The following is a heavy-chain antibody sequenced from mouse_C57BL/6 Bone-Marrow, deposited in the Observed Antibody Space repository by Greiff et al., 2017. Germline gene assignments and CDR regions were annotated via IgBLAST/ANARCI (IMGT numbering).Heavy chain of an antibody. CDR2: IYPGSGNT. Sequence: QVQLQQSGAELVRPGASVKLSCKASGYTFTDYYINWVKQRPGQGLEWIARIYPGSGNTYYNEKFKGKATLTAEQSSSTAYMQLSSLTSEDSAVYFCDYYGSSYAMDYWGQGTSVTVSS. CDR1: GYTFTDYY. CDR3: DYYGSSYAMDY. D-gene: IGHD1-1*01. J-gene: IGHJ4*01. V-gene: IGHV1-76*01.